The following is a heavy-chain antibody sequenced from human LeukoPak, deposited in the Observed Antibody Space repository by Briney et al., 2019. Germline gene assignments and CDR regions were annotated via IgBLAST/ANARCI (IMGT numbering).Heavy chain of an antibody. CDR2: IYHSGST. J-gene: IGHJ4*02. D-gene: IGHD1-26*01. Sequence: PSETLSLTCAVSGGSISSGGYSWSWIRQPPGKGLEWIGYIYHSGSTYYNPSLKSRVTISVDRSKNQFSLKLSSVTAADTAVYYCAREEGAMGYWGQGTLVTVSS. CDR1: GGSISSGGYS. V-gene: IGHV4-30-2*01. CDR3: AREEGAMGY.